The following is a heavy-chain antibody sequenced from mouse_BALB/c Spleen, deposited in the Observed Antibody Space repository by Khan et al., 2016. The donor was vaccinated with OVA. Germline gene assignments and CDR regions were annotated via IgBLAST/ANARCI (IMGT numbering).Heavy chain of an antibody. CDR3: ARGYYGYVPYFDY. Sequence: VELVESGPGLVAPSQSLSITCTLSGFSLTSFGVHWVRQPPGKGLEWLVVIWSDGSTTYNSALKSRLSISKDNSKSQVFLKMNGLQTDDTAMYYCARGYYGYVPYFDYWGQGTTLTVSS. J-gene: IGHJ2*01. D-gene: IGHD1-2*01. CDR1: GFSLTSFG. CDR2: IWSDGST. V-gene: IGHV2-6*03.